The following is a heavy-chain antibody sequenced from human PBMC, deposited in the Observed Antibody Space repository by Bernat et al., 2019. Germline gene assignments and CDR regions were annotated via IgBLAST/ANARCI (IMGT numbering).Heavy chain of an antibody. J-gene: IGHJ4*02. Sequence: QVQLLESGGGLVQPGRSLRLSCAASGFTFSSYAMHWVRQAPGKGLEWVAAIRCDGSNKYYADSVKGRFTISRDNSKNTLYLQMNSLRAEDTAVYYCATGQSRAGYQYDLDDWGQGTLVTVSS. D-gene: IGHD2-2*01. CDR2: IRCDGSNK. CDR1: GFTFSSYA. CDR3: ATGQSRAGYQYDLDD. V-gene: IGHV3-33*01.